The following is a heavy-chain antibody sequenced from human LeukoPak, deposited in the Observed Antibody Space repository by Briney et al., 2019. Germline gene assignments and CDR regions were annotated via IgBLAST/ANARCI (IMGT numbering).Heavy chain of an antibody. Sequence: GGSLRLSCAASGFTLRDYNMNWGRPAPETGVGWVSSISSSGTYTYYADSVKGRFTISRDNAKNSLYLQMNSLRAEDTAVYYCAREALHYGMDVWGQGTTVTVSS. J-gene: IGHJ6*02. CDR3: AREALHYGMDV. V-gene: IGHV3-21*01. CDR2: ISSSGTYT. CDR1: GFTLRDYN.